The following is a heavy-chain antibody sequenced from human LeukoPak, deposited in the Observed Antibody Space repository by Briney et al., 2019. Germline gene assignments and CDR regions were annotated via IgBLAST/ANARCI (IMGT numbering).Heavy chain of an antibody. CDR1: GGSISSYY. D-gene: IGHD7-27*01. CDR2: IYYSGST. J-gene: IGHJ4*02. V-gene: IGHV4-59*08. Sequence: SETLSLTCTVSGGSISSYYWSWIRQPPGKGLEWIGYIYYSGSTNYNPSLKSRVTISVDTSKNQFSLKLSSVTAADTAVYYCGRHRGLWVGELWGQGTLVTVSS. CDR3: GRHRGLWVGEL.